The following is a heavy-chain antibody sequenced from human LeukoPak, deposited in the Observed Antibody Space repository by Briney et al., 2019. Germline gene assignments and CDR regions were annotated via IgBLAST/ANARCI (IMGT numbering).Heavy chain of an antibody. V-gene: IGHV3-30*18. D-gene: IGHD2-15*01. CDR2: ISFDGKNK. CDR1: GFTFSSYD. CDR3: AKQRGTLSTPATWFFDY. Sequence: PERSLRLSCAASGFTFSSYDMHWVRQAPGKGLEWVTGISFDGKNKYYADSVRGRFTISRDNSRSTLYLQMDNLGAEDTAVFYCAKQRGTLSTPATWFFDYWGQGALVTVSS. J-gene: IGHJ4*02.